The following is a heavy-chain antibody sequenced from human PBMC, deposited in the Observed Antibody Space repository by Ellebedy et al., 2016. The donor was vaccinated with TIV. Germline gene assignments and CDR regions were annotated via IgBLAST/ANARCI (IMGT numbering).Heavy chain of an antibody. J-gene: IGHJ4*02. D-gene: IGHD3-9*01. Sequence: MPSETLSLTCVVSGASMSSRHYYWGWIRQPPGKGLEWIGSIYYNGTTYYKPSLKSRVTISADTSNNQFSLKLSSVTAADTAMYYCARHPQNVYFRPWGQGTLVTVSS. V-gene: IGHV4-39*01. CDR1: GASMSSRHYY. CDR3: ARHPQNVYFRP. CDR2: IYYNGTT.